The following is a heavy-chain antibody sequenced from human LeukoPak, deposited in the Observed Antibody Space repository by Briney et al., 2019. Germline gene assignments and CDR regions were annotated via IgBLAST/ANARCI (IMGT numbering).Heavy chain of an antibody. CDR1: GVTFSSYA. CDR2: ISYDGSNK. D-gene: IGHD3-22*01. CDR3: ARQEARNYYYEGLDY. Sequence: GGSLRLSCAASGVTFSSYAMHWVRQAPGKGLEWVALISYDGSNKYYADSVKGRFTISRDNSKNTLYLQMNSLRPEDTAIYFCARQEARNYYYEGLDYWGQGNLVTVSS. J-gene: IGHJ4*02. V-gene: IGHV3-30*04.